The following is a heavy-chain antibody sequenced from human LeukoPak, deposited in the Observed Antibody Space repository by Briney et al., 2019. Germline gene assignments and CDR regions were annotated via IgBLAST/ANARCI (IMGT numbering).Heavy chain of an antibody. Sequence: SETLSLTCAVYGGSFSGYYWSWIRQPPGKGLEWIGEINHSGSTNYNPSLNSGVTISVDTFKNQFSLKLTSVTAADTAVYYCARSRSGVLRGYYMDVWGNGTTVTVSS. V-gene: IGHV4-34*01. CDR3: ARSRSGVLRGYYMDV. CDR1: GGSFSGYY. CDR2: INHSGST. D-gene: IGHD3-10*01. J-gene: IGHJ6*03.